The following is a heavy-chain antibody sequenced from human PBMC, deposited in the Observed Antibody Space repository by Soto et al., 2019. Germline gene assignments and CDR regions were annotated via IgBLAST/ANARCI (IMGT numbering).Heavy chain of an antibody. Sequence: SETLSLTCTVSGGSISCYYWSWIRQPPGKGLEWIGYIYYSGSTNYNPSLKSRVTISVDTSKNQFSLKLSSVTAADTAVYYCARDSADEWELPLGWFDPWGQGTLVTVSA. D-gene: IGHD1-26*01. J-gene: IGHJ5*02. V-gene: IGHV4-59*01. CDR1: GGSISCYY. CDR2: IYYSGST. CDR3: ARDSADEWELPLGWFDP.